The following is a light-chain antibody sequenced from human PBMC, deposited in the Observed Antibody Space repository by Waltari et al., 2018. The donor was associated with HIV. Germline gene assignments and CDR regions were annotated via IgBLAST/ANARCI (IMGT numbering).Light chain of an antibody. Sequence: LTWYQQKPGKAPELLIYATSNLGSRVPSRFSGSGSGTNFTLTINSLQTEDFATYFCQQANSFPWTFGQWTKLELK. CDR3: QQANSFPWT. CDR2: ATS. V-gene: IGKV1-12*01. J-gene: IGKJ1*01.